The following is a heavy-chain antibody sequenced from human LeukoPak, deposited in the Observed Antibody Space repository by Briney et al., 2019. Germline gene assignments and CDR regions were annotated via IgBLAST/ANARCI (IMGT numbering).Heavy chain of an antibody. CDR1: GFTFSGSA. Sequence: GGSLKLSCAASGFTFSGSAMHWVRQASGKGLEWVGRIRSKANNYATVYAASLKGRFTISRDDSKNTAYLQMNSLRAEDTALYYCARVSGGIAAAGKDAFDIWGQGTMVTVSS. CDR2: IRSKANNYAT. V-gene: IGHV3-73*01. D-gene: IGHD6-13*01. CDR3: ARVSGGIAAAGKDAFDI. J-gene: IGHJ3*02.